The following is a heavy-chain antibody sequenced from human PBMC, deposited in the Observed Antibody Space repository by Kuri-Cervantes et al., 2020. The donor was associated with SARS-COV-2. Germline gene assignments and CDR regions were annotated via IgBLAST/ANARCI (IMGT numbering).Heavy chain of an antibody. D-gene: IGHD3-3*01. CDR1: GYTFTSYD. J-gene: IGHJ6*02. V-gene: IGHV1-8*01. CDR2: MNPNSGNT. Sequence: ASVKVSCKASGYTFTSYDTNWVRQATGQGLEWMGWMNPNSGNTGYAQKFQGRVTMTRNTSISTAYMELSSLRSEDTAVYYCASSRSITIFGVVINYYYGMDVWGQGTTVTVSS. CDR3: ASSRSITIFGVVINYYYGMDV.